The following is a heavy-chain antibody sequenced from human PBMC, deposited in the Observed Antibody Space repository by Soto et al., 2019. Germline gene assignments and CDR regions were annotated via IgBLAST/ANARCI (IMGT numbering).Heavy chain of an antibody. D-gene: IGHD6-25*01. J-gene: IGHJ5*02. CDR3: ARPHGGSSGWDNWFDP. Sequence: QVQLQESGPGLVKPSETLSLTCTVSGGSVSSGSYYWSLIRQPPGKGLEWIGYIYYSGSTNYNPSLKSRVTISVDTSKNQFSLKLSSVTAADTAVYYCARPHGGSSGWDNWFDPWGQGTLVTVSS. CDR1: GGSVSSGSYY. CDR2: IYYSGST. V-gene: IGHV4-61*01.